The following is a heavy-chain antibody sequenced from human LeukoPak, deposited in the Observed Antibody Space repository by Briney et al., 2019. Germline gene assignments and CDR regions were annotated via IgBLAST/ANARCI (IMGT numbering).Heavy chain of an antibody. Sequence: PSETLSLTCTVSGGSISSYYWSWIRQPPGKGLEWIGYIYHSGSTNYNPSLKSRVTISVDTSKNQFSLKLSSVTAADTAAYYCASSSWYGKLDYWGQGTLVTVSS. CDR3: ASSSWYGKLDY. CDR1: GGSISSYY. J-gene: IGHJ4*02. V-gene: IGHV4-59*08. CDR2: IYHSGST. D-gene: IGHD6-13*01.